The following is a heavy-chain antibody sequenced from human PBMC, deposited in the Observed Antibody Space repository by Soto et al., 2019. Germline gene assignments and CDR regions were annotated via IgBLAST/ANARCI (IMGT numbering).Heavy chain of an antibody. CDR3: ARSPRVAARPNWFDP. CDR1: GDSISSFY. D-gene: IGHD6-6*01. Sequence: PSETLSLTCTVSGDSISSFYWTWIRQPPGRGLEWIGYIYFSGSTKYNPSLESRVTISLDTSKKHFSLKLSSVTAADTAVYYCARSPRVAARPNWFDPWGQGALVTVS. V-gene: IGHV4-59*01. CDR2: IYFSGST. J-gene: IGHJ5*02.